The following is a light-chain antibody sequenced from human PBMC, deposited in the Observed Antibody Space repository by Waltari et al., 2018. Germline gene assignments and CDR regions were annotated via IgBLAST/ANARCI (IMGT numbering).Light chain of an antibody. CDR3: LQYFSSPYS. CDR2: WAS. CDR1: QSVLYSPNNKNY. V-gene: IGKV4-1*01. Sequence: DIVMTQSPDSLAVSLGERATINCKSSQSVLYSPNNKNYVAWYQRKPRQPPKLLIYWASARESGVPDRFSGSGSGTDFTLTITRLQAEDVAVYYCLQYFSSPYSFGQGTKLEIK. J-gene: IGKJ2*01.